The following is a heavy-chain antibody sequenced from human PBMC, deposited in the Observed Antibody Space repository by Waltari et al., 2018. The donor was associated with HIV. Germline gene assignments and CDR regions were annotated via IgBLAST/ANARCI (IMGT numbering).Heavy chain of an antibody. CDR1: GFTFSSYW. V-gene: IGHV3-7*01. J-gene: IGHJ6*02. D-gene: IGHD1-26*01. CDR2: IKQDGSEK. Sequence: EVQLVESGGGLVQPGGSLRLSCAASGFTFSSYWMSWVRQAPGKGLEWVANIKQDGSEKYYVDSVKGRFTISRDNAKNSLYLQMNSLRAEDTAVYYCARLGATRAYYYYGMDVWGQGTTVTVSS. CDR3: ARLGATRAYYYYGMDV.